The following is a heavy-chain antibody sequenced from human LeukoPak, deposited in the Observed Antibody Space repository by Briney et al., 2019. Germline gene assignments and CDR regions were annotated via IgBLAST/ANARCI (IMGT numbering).Heavy chain of an antibody. CDR1: GGSISSYY. CDR2: IYYSGST. J-gene: IGHJ4*02. V-gene: IGHV4-59*01. D-gene: IGHD4-23*01. CDR3: ARVGVDYSGNIIKYYFDY. Sequence: SETLSLTCTVSGGSISSYYWSWIRQPPGKGLEWIGYIYYSGSTNYNPSLKSRVTISVDTSKNQFSLKLSSVTAADTAVYYCARVGVDYSGNIIKYYFDYWGQGTLVTVSS.